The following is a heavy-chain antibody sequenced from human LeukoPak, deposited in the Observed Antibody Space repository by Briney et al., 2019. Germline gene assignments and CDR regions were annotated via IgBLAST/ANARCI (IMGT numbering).Heavy chain of an antibody. J-gene: IGHJ4*02. CDR3: AKVAAQNSYYFDY. D-gene: IGHD6-13*01. CDR2: ISGSATYT. Sequence: GGSLRLSCATSGFSFSSYGMRWVRQAPGKGLECVSAISGSATYTNYADSVKGRFTISRDNSKNTLYLQMNSLRAEDTAVYYCAKVAAQNSYYFDYWGQGTLVTVSS. V-gene: IGHV3-23*01. CDR1: GFSFSSYG.